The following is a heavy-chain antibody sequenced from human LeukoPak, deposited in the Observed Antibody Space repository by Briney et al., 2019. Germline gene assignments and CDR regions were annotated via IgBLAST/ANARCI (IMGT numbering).Heavy chain of an antibody. CDR1: GGSISSYY. CDR2: IYYSGST. J-gene: IGHJ4*02. CDR3: ARVGSGLNLYYFDY. V-gene: IGHV4-59*12. D-gene: IGHD3-3*01. Sequence: PSETLSLTCTVSGGSISSYYWSWIRQPPGKGLEWIGYIYYSGSTNYNPSLKSRVTISVDTSKNQFSLKLSSVTAADTAVYFCARVGSGLNLYYFDYWGQGILVTVSS.